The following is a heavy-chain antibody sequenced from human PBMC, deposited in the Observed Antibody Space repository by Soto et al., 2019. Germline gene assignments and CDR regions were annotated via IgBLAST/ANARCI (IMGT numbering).Heavy chain of an antibody. CDR1: GFTFSIHW. D-gene: IGHD3-10*01. V-gene: IGHV3-74*03. CDR3: ARVGFYGTGSHYGMDV. Sequence: PGGSLRLSCAASGFTFSIHWMHWVRQAPGKGLVWVSHINSDGSNIVYADFVKGRFTISRDNAKNTVYLQMNSLRAEDTAAYYCARVGFYGTGSHYGMDVWGQGTPVTVSS. J-gene: IGHJ6*02. CDR2: INSDGSNI.